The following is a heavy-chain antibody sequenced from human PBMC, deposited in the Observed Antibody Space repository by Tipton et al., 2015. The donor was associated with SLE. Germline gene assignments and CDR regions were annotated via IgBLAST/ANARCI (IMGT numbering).Heavy chain of an antibody. J-gene: IGHJ5*02. CDR3: ARDYGDFNWFDP. D-gene: IGHD4-17*01. V-gene: IGHV4-59*08. CDR1: SGSISSYY. Sequence: TLSLTCSVSSGSISSYYWNWIRQPPGKGLEWIGYISYGGNTNYNPSLKSRVTISVDTSKNQFSLRLGSVTAADTAMYYCARDYGDFNWFDPWGQGTLVIVSS. CDR2: ISYGGNT.